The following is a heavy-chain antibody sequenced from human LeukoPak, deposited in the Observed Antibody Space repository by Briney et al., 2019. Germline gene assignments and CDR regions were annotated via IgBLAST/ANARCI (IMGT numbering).Heavy chain of an antibody. CDR3: TRESGAFSPFGF. J-gene: IGHJ4*02. CDR1: GGSITTTNW. D-gene: IGHD1-26*01. V-gene: IGHV4-4*02. Sequence: PSETLSLTCAVSGGSITTTNWWSWVRQPPGKGLEWIGEVHLSGATNYNLSLESRVSMSIDKSENHLSLEVTSVTAADTAIYYCTRESGAFSPFGFWGQGTLVTVSS. CDR2: VHLSGAT.